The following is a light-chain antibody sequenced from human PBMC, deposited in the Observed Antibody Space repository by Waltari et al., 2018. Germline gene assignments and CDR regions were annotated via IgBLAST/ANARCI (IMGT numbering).Light chain of an antibody. J-gene: IGLJ2*01. CDR1: SSDVGGYNY. Sequence: QSALTQPASVSGSPGQSITISCTGTSSDVGGYNYVSWYPQHPGKAPKLMMYDVSKRRSGVSNRLSGSKSGKTASLTSAGLQAEDEADYYCSSYTSSSTLVFGGGTKLTVL. CDR3: SSYTSSSTLV. V-gene: IGLV2-14*01. CDR2: DVS.